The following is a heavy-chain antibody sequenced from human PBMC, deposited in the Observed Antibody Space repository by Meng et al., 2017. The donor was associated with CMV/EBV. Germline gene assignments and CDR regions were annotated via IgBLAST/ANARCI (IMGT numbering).Heavy chain of an antibody. CDR3: ARDYQLERRSDDY. CDR1: GYTFTGYY. J-gene: IGHJ4*02. V-gene: IGHV1-2*02. D-gene: IGHD1-1*01. CDR2: INPNSGGT. Sequence: ASAKVSCKASGYTFTGYYMHWVRQAPGQGLEWMGWINPNSGGTNYAQKFQGRVTMTRDTSISTAYMELSRLRSDDTAVYYCARDYQLERRSDDYWGQGTLVTVSS.